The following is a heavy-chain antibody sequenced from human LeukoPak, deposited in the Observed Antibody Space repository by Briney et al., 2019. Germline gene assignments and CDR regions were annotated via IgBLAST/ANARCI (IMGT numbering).Heavy chain of an antibody. CDR2: INPNSGGT. V-gene: IGHV1-2*02. Sequence: GASVTVSCKASGYTFTGYYMHWVRQAPGQGLEWMGWINPNSGGTNYAQKFQGRVTMTRDTYISTAYMELSRLRSDDTAVYYCARVVVVVAARYNWFDPWGQGTLVTVSS. CDR1: GYTFTGYY. CDR3: ARVVVVVAARYNWFDP. D-gene: IGHD2-15*01. J-gene: IGHJ5*02.